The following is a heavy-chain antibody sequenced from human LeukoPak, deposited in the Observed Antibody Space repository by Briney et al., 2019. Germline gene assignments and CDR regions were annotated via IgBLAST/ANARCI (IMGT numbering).Heavy chain of an antibody. CDR2: IIPIFGTA. CDR3: ARHPAYYYYGMDV. V-gene: IGHV1-69*13. J-gene: IGHJ6*02. Sequence: SVKVSCKASGGTFSSYAISWVRQAPGQELEWMGGIIPIFGTANYAQKFQGRVTITADESTSTAYMELSSLRSEDTAVYYCARHPAYYYYGMDVWGQGTTVTVSS. CDR1: GGTFSSYA.